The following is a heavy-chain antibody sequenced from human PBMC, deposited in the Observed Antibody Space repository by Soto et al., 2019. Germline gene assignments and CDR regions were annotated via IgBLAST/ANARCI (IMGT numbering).Heavy chain of an antibody. CDR3: TTSNLGVDF. CDR1: GFTFSSYS. Sequence: PGGSLRLSCAASGFTFSSYSMSWVRQAPGKGLEWVSGFRTGADDGTTYYADSVKGRFTISRDISKNTLYLQMTSLTPDDTGVYYCTTSNLGVDFWGPGTLVTVSS. J-gene: IGHJ4*02. V-gene: IGHV3-23*01. CDR2: FRTGADDGTT. D-gene: IGHD2-15*01.